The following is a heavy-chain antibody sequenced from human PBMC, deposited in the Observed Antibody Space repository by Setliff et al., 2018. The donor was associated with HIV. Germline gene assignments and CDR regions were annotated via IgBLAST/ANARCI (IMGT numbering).Heavy chain of an antibody. Sequence: SETLSLTCAVYGGPLSGHYWSWIRQPPGQGLEWIGETSHSGKTNYNPSLKSRVTISVDTSKNQFSLKLTSVTAADTAVYYCVTSSSWSSRLNFWGPGMLFTVSS. D-gene: IGHD2-2*01. CDR3: VTSSSWSSRLNF. CDR2: TSHSGKT. J-gene: IGHJ4*02. V-gene: IGHV4-34*01. CDR1: GGPLSGHY.